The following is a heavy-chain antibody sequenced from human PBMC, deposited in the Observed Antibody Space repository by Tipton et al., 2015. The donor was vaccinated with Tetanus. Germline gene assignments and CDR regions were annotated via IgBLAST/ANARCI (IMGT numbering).Heavy chain of an antibody. D-gene: IGHD6-25*01. V-gene: IGHV4-31*03. CDR2: IYHTGTT. J-gene: IGHJ6*02. CDR3: ARDSRLFYAMDV. CDR1: GGSINNSSYF. Sequence: VKPSETLSLTCTVSGGSINNSSYFWAWIRQPPGKGLEWIGYIYHTGTTYYNPSFKSRVSISVDTSMSQFSLELNSVTAADTAVYYCARDSRLFYAMDVWGQGATVAVSS.